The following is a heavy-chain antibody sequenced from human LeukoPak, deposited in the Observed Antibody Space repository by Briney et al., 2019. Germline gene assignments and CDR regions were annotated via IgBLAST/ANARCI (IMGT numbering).Heavy chain of an antibody. J-gene: IGHJ4*02. CDR3: AKVGVTGWYFDY. V-gene: IGHV3-23*01. D-gene: IGHD1-26*01. CDR2: ISGSGGST. CDR1: GFTFSSYA. Sequence: GGSLRLSCAASGFTFSSYAMSWVRQAPGKGLEWVSDISGSGGSTYYADSLKGRFTTSRDNSKNTLYLQVNSLRAEDTAVYYCAKVGVTGWYFDYWGQGALVTVSS.